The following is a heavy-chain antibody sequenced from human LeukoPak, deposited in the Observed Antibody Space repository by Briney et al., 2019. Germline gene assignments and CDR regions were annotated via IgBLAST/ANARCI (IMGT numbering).Heavy chain of an antibody. CDR1: GFTFSSYA. J-gene: IGHJ4*02. D-gene: IGHD6-19*01. CDR3: ARVGSSGWGIDY. CDR2: ISYDGSNK. V-gene: IGHV3-30*04. Sequence: PGGSLRLSCAASGFTFSSYAMHWVRQAPGKGLEWVAVISYDGSNKYYADSVKGRFTISRDNSKNTLYLQMNSLRAEDTAVYYSARVGSSGWGIDYWGQGTLVTVSS.